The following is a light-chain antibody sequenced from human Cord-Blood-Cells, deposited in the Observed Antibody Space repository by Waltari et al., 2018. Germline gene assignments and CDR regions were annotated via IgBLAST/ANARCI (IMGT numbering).Light chain of an antibody. V-gene: IGLV2-14*01. J-gene: IGLJ2*01. CDR1: SSDVGGYNY. CDR2: DVS. Sequence: QSALTQPASVSGSPGQSITISCTGTSSDVGGYNYVSWYQQHPGKAPKLMFYDVSKRPSGVSNRFSGPKSGNTASLTISGLQAEDEADYYCSSYTSSSTLVFGGGTKLTVL. CDR3: SSYTSSSTLV.